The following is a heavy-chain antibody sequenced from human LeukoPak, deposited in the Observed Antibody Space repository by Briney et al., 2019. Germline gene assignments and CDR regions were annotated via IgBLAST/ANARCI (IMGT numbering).Heavy chain of an antibody. CDR2: ISYDGSNK. CDR3: VKDSSYRHVAAEGYCDF. J-gene: IGHJ4*02. D-gene: IGHD6-13*01. CDR1: GFTFSTYA. Sequence: GGSLRLSCAASGFTFSTYAIHWVRQAPGKGLEWVAGISYDGSNKYYADSVKGRFTISRDNSKNTLYLQMNSLRADDTAIYYCVKDSSYRHVAAEGYCDFWGQGTLVTVSS. V-gene: IGHV3-30-3*01.